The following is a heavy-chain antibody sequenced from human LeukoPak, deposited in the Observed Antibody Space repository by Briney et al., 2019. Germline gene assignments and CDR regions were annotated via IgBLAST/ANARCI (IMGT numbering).Heavy chain of an antibody. V-gene: IGHV1-2*02. CDR3: ARSHYDSSGYPPYLRYYGMDV. CDR1: GCTFTGYY. CDR2: INPNSGGT. D-gene: IGHD3-22*01. J-gene: IGHJ6*02. Sequence: ASVKVSCKASGCTFTGYYMHWVRQAPGQGLEWMGWINPNSGGTNYAQKFQGRVTMTRDTSISTAYMELSRLRSDDTAVYYCARSHYDSSGYPPYLRYYGMDVWGQGTTVTVSS.